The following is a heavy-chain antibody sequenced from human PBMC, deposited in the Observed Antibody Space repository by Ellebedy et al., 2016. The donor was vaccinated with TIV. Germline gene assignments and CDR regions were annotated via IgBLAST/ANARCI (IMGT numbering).Heavy chain of an antibody. D-gene: IGHD3-9*01. J-gene: IGHJ4*02. V-gene: IGHV3-33*01. CDR1: GFSFSSHG. Sequence: GGSLRLXXAASGFSFSSHGIHWVRQAPGKGLEWVASIWSDGSHTYYPDSVKGRFTISRDNSKNTLFLQMNSLRVEDTAVYYCARGKTYFDLLTGPFDYWGQGTLVTVSS. CDR2: IWSDGSHT. CDR3: ARGKTYFDLLTGPFDY.